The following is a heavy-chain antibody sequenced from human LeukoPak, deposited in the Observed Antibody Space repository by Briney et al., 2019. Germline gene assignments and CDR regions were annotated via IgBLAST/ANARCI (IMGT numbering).Heavy chain of an antibody. V-gene: IGHV3-23*01. CDR1: GITLSNYG. CDR3: AKVSGSYYSFDY. J-gene: IGHJ4*02. D-gene: IGHD1-26*01. Sequence: GGSLRLSCAVSGITLSNYGMSWVRQAPGKGLEWVAGISDSGGRTNYADSVKGRFTISRDNPKNTLYLQMNSLRAEDTAVYYCAKVSGSYYSFDYWGQGTLVTVSS. CDR2: ISDSGGRT.